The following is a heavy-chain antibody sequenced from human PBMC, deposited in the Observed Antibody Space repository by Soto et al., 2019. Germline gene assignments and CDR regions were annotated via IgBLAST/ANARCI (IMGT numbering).Heavy chain of an antibody. CDR3: ARGHCSSTSCYTRTAADDY. V-gene: IGHV3-48*03. CDR2: ISSSGSTI. D-gene: IGHD2-2*02. Sequence: GGSLRLSCAASGFTFSSYEMNWVRQAPGKGLEWVSYISSSGSTIYYAGSVKGRFTISRDNAKNSLYLQMNSLRAEDTAVYYCARGHCSSTSCYTRTAADDYWGQGTLVTVSS. J-gene: IGHJ4*02. CDR1: GFTFSSYE.